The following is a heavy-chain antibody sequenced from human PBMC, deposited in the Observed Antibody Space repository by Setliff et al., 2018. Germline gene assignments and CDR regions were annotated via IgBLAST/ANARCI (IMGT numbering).Heavy chain of an antibody. CDR2: ISAYKDKT. V-gene: IGHV1-18*01. CDR1: GYTFNTYG. D-gene: IGHD2-2*01. Sequence: GASVKVSCKSYGYTFNTYGISWVRQAPGQGPGWMGWISAYKDKTRSTERFQDRLTLTIDTSTNTVFMELRDLRADDTATYYCARDGGKYCATTSCFHFDYWGQGTQVTVSS. CDR3: ARDGGKYCATTSCFHFDY. J-gene: IGHJ4*02.